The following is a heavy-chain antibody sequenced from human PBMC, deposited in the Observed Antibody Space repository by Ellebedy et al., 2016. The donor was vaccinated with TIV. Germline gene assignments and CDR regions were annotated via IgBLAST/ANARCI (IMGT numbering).Heavy chain of an antibody. CDR1: GFTFRLFG. Sequence: GGSLRLSXAVSGFTFRLFGMHWVRQTPGRGLEWVAAVSFNGTLQYYAESVKGRFTVSRDNAKTTLYLHMDSLRVEDTGIYYCASRNGAYCSSHTCSHGLDYWGQGTPVTVSS. D-gene: IGHD2-2*01. J-gene: IGHJ4*02. CDR2: VSFNGTLQ. V-gene: IGHV3-33*05. CDR3: ASRNGAYCSSHTCSHGLDY.